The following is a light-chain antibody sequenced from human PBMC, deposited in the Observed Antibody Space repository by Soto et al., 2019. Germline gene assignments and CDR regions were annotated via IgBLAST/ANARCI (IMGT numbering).Light chain of an antibody. CDR2: AAS. V-gene: IGKV1-27*01. CDR1: QGISNY. CDR3: QKYNRAPPFT. Sequence: DIQMTQSPSSLSASVGDRVTITCRASQGISNYLAWYQQKPGKVPKLLIYAASTLQSGVPSRFSGSGSGTDFTLTISSLQPEDVATSYCQKYNRAPPFTFGPGTKVDIK. J-gene: IGKJ3*01.